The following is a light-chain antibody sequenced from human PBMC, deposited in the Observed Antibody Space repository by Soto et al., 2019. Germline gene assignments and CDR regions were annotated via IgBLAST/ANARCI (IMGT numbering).Light chain of an antibody. Sequence: EAVLTQSPGSLSLSPGERATLSCRASQSVISSYLAWYQQKPGQAPRLLIYGASSRSTGIPDRFSGSGSGTDFTLTISRLEPEDCAVYYCQQFGGSLTWTFG. V-gene: IGKV3-20*01. CDR3: QQFGGSLTWT. CDR1: QSVISSY. CDR2: GAS. J-gene: IGKJ1*01.